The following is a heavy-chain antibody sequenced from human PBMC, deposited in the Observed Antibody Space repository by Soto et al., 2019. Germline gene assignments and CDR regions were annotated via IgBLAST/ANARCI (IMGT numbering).Heavy chain of an antibody. Sequence: QVPLVQSGAEVKKPGASVKVSCKASGYTFTGYYMHWVRQAPGQGLEWMGWINPNSGGTNYAQKFQGWVTMTRDTSISTAYMELSRLRSDDTAVYYCARDQSFSSGWPYYYYGMDVWGQGTTVTVSS. CDR3: ARDQSFSSGWPYYYYGMDV. D-gene: IGHD6-19*01. CDR2: INPNSGGT. J-gene: IGHJ6*02. V-gene: IGHV1-2*04. CDR1: GYTFTGYY.